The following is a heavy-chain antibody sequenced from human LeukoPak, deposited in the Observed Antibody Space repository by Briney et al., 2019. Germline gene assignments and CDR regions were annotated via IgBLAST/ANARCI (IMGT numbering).Heavy chain of an antibody. CDR3: AKDATAAFEYFQH. Sequence: GGSLRLSCAASGFTFSSYGMHWVRQAPGKGREWVAFIRYDGSNKYYADSVKGRFTISRDNSKSTLYLQMNSLRAEDTAVYYCAKDATAAFEYFQHWGQGTLVTVSS. D-gene: IGHD2-2*01. J-gene: IGHJ1*01. CDR1: GFTFSSYG. CDR2: IRYDGSNK. V-gene: IGHV3-30*02.